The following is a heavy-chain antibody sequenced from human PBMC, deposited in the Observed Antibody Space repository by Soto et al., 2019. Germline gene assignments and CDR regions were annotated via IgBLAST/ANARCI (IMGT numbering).Heavy chain of an antibody. V-gene: IGHV1-18*01. CDR2: INPYNGNT. CDR1: GYTFTSYG. J-gene: IGHJ4*02. CDR3: ARDAAVGLFDY. D-gene: IGHD1-26*01. Sequence: QVQLVQSGAEVKKPGASVKVSCKASGYTFTSYGISWVRQAPGQGLEWMGWINPYNGNTKYAQKLQGRVTMTTDTSTSTAYMDLKSLRSDDTAVYYCARDAAVGLFDYWGQGTLVTVSS.